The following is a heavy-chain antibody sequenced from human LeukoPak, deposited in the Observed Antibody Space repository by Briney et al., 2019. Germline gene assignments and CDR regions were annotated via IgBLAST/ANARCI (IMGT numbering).Heavy chain of an antibody. D-gene: IGHD5-12*01. CDR2: ISRMSESR. Sequence: GGSLRLSCTASGFTFDDYAMYWVRRGPGKGLEWVAGISRMSESRDYADSVRGRFTASRDNANNLLYLQMNRLRAEDTAVYYCARDGGLHTNFDYWGQGTLLTVSS. CDR1: GFTFDDYA. J-gene: IGHJ4*02. V-gene: IGHV3-9*01. CDR3: ARDGGLHTNFDY.